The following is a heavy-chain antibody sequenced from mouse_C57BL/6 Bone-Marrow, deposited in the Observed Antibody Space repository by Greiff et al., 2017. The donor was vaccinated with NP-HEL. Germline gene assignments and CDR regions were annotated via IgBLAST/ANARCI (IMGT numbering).Heavy chain of an antibody. Sequence: QVQLQQSGAELVRPGTSVKMSCKASGYTFTNYWIGWAKQRPGHGLEWIGDIYPGGGYTNYNEKFKGEATLTADKSSSTAYMQFSSLTSEDSAIYYCARRNYYGSLYYFDYWGQGTTLTVSS. CDR3: ARRNYYGSLYYFDY. V-gene: IGHV1-63*01. CDR2: IYPGGGYT. D-gene: IGHD1-1*01. CDR1: GYTFTNYW. J-gene: IGHJ2*01.